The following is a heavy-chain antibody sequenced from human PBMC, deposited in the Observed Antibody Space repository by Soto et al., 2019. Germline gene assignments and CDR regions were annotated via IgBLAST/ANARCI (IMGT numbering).Heavy chain of an antibody. CDR1: GFTFSSYG. J-gene: IGHJ4*02. Sequence: QVQLVESGGGVVQPGRSLRLSCAASGFTFSSYGMHWVRQAPGKGLEWVAVISYDGSNKYYADSVKGRFTIFRDNSKNTLYLQMNSLRAEDTAVYYCAKDALGRGEYSSGWYGYFDYWGQGTLVTVSS. D-gene: IGHD6-19*01. V-gene: IGHV3-30*18. CDR2: ISYDGSNK. CDR3: AKDALGRGEYSSGWYGYFDY.